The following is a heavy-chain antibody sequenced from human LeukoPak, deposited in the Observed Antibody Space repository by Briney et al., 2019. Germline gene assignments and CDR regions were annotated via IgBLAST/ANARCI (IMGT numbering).Heavy chain of an antibody. CDR1: GFTFSSYA. Sequence: PGGSLRLSCAASGFTFSSYAMHWVRQAPGKGLEWVAVISYDGSNKYYADSVKGRFTISRDNSKNTLYLQMYSLRAEDTAVYYCARDSLISDAFDIWGQGTMVTVSS. V-gene: IGHV3-30-3*01. D-gene: IGHD2-8*01. CDR2: ISYDGSNK. CDR3: ARDSLISDAFDI. J-gene: IGHJ3*02.